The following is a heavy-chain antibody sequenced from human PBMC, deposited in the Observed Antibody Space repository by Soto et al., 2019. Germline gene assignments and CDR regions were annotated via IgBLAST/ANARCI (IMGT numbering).Heavy chain of an antibody. CDR2: ISGSGDST. V-gene: IGHV3-23*01. D-gene: IGHD2-15*01. CDR3: AKQYCGAGTCYRIFDY. Sequence: EVQLLESGGGLVQPGGSLRLSCAASGFTFNSYAMSWVRQAPGKGLERVSGISGSGDSTYYADSVKGRFTISRDNSKNTLFVQMNSLKAEDTAVYYCAKQYCGAGTCYRIFDYWGQGTLVTVAS. CDR1: GFTFNSYA. J-gene: IGHJ4*02.